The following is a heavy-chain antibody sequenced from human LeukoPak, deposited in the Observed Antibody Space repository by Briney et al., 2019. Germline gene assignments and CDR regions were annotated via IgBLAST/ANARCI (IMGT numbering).Heavy chain of an antibody. Sequence: GGSLRLSRAVSGFTISSYEMNWVRQAPGKGLEWVSYISSSGSTIYYADSVKGRFTISRDNAKNSLYLQMNSLRVEDTAVYYCARGYAGTLFYWGQGTLVTVSS. CDR3: ARGYAGTLFY. J-gene: IGHJ4*02. CDR1: GFTISSYE. CDR2: ISSSGSTI. V-gene: IGHV3-48*03. D-gene: IGHD4-23*01.